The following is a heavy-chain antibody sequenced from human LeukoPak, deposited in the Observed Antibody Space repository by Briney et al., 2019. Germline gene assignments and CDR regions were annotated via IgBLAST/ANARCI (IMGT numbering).Heavy chain of an antibody. CDR1: GATFNIHY. V-gene: IGHV1-46*02. CDR2: INRVDGIR. J-gene: IGHJ4*02. CDR3: ASEKNYGDKYLDS. D-gene: IGHD4-17*01. Sequence: ASLKISCKASGATFNIHYFHWIRQAPGQGLEWMGIINRVDGIRGNAQTFQGRLMLTKDTSTSTAYMELSSLRSEDTAIYYCASEKNYGDKYLDSWGQGTVVTVSS.